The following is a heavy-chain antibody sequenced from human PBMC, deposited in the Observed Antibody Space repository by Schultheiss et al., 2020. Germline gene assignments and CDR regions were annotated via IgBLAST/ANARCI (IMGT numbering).Heavy chain of an antibody. V-gene: IGHV3-74*01. CDR2: INSDVSST. J-gene: IGHJ2*01. CDR3: ARVAPIVVVPAAMIPDWYFDL. Sequence: GGSLRLSCAASGFTFSSYWMHWVRQAPGKGLVWVSRINSDVSSTSYADSVKGRFTISRDNAKNTLYLQMNSLRAEDTAVYYCARVAPIVVVPAAMIPDWYFDLWGRGTLVTVSS. D-gene: IGHD2-2*01. CDR1: GFTFSSYW.